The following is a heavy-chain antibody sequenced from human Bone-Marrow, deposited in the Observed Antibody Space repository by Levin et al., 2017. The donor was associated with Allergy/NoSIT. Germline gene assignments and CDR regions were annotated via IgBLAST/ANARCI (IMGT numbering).Heavy chain of an antibody. J-gene: IGHJ4*02. CDR3: ARDAEYEDIWGNYRLDY. V-gene: IGHV1-18*01. Sequence: ASVKVSCKASGYSFTSFGISWLRQAPGQGLEWMGWISGYNGKTKYAQKFQGRVTTTTDTSTTTAYMELRSLTSDDTAVYYCARDAEYEDIWGNYRLDYWGQGTLVTVSS. CDR2: ISGYNGKT. CDR1: GYSFTSFG. D-gene: IGHD3-16*02.